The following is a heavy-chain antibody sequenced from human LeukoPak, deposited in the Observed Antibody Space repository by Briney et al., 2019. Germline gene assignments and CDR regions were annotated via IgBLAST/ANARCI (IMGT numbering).Heavy chain of an antibody. Sequence: ASVKVSCKVSGYTLTELSMHWVRQAPGKELEWMGGFDPEDGETIYAQKFQGRVTMTEDTSTDTAYMELSSLRSEDTAVYYCATLETYYYDSSGYPFDYWGQGTLVTVSS. D-gene: IGHD3-22*01. V-gene: IGHV1-24*01. CDR3: ATLETYYYDSSGYPFDY. J-gene: IGHJ4*02. CDR2: FDPEDGET. CDR1: GYTLTELS.